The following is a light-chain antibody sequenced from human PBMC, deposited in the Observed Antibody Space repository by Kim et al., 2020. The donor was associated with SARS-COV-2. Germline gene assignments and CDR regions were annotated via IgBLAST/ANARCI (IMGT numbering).Light chain of an antibody. J-gene: IGLJ1*01. V-gene: IGLV2-14*03. Sequence: QSALTQPASVSASPGQSITISCTGTGSDVGGSNYISWYQQHPGKAPKLLIFDVNKWPSGVSSRFSGSKSGNTASLTISGLQAEDEADYYCSSYTRSDTYVFGSGTKVTVL. CDR2: DVN. CDR1: GSDVGGSNY. CDR3: SSYTRSDTYV.